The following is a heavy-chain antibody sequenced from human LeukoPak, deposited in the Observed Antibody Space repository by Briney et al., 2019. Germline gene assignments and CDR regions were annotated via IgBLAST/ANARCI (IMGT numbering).Heavy chain of an antibody. J-gene: IGHJ3*02. D-gene: IGHD3-22*01. CDR2: INTNSGGT. CDR3: ARNYYDSSGYNFSEDAFDI. CDR1: GYTYTGYY. Sequence: ASVKVSCKTSGYTYTGYYLHWVRQAPGQGLEWMGWINTNSGGTNYAQKFQGRVTMTRDTSITTAYLELSRLRSDGTAVYYCARNYYDSSGYNFSEDAFDIWGQGTMVTVSS. V-gene: IGHV1-2*02.